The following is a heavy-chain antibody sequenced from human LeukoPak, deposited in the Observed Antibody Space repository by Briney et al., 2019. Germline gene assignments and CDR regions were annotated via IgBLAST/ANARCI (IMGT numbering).Heavy chain of an antibody. CDR2: MSYDGSNK. CDR1: GFPFSTYA. J-gene: IGHJ4*02. CDR3: AKRGGYETMAAFDY. V-gene: IGHV3-30*18. Sequence: TGGSLRLSCAASGFPFSTYAMRWVRQAPGKGLEWVAVMSYDGSNKYHADSVKGRFTISRDNSKNTLYLQMSSLRAEDSAVYYCAKRGGYETMAAFDYWGQGTLVTVSS. D-gene: IGHD3-10*01.